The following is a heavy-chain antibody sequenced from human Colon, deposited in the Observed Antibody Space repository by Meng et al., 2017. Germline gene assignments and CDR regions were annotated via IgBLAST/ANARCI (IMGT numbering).Heavy chain of an antibody. Sequence: GESLKISCAASGFTFSSYAMHWVRQAPGKGLEWVAVISYDGSNKYYADSVKGRLTISRDNSKNTLYLQMNSLRAEDTAVYYCARGNFPRITMVRGATSAFDIWGQGTMVTISS. CDR1: GFTFSSYA. CDR3: ARGNFPRITMVRGATSAFDI. CDR2: ISYDGSNK. D-gene: IGHD3-10*01. J-gene: IGHJ3*02. V-gene: IGHV3-30*01.